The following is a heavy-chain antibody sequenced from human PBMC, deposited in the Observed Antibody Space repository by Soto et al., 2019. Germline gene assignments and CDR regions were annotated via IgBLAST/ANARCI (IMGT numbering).Heavy chain of an antibody. D-gene: IGHD2-21*01. CDR3: ATPIVDQTGYYYGMDV. Sequence: PGDSLRISCKGSGYSFTSYWISWVRQIPGNGLEWMGRIDPSDSYSNYSPSFQGHVTISADKSISTAYLQWSSLKASDTAMYYCATPIVDQTGYYYGMDVWGQGTTVTVSS. CDR1: GYSFTSYW. J-gene: IGHJ6*02. CDR2: IDPSDSYS. V-gene: IGHV5-10-1*01.